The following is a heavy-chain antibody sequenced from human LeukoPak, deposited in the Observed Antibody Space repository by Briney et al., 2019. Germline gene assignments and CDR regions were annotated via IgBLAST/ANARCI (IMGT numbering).Heavy chain of an antibody. Sequence: ASVKVSCEASGGTFSSYAISWVRQAPGQGLEWMGGIIPIFGTANYAQKFQGRVTITTDESTSTAYMELSSLRSEDTAVYYCARGRGYYDSSGLNWFDPWGQGTLVTVSS. J-gene: IGHJ5*02. CDR3: ARGRGYYDSSGLNWFDP. CDR2: IIPIFGTA. CDR1: GGTFSSYA. D-gene: IGHD3-22*01. V-gene: IGHV1-69*05.